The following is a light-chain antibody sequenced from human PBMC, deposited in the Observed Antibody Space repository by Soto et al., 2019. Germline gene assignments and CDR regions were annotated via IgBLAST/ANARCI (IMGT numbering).Light chain of an antibody. CDR1: QSIHSW. Sequence: DFQMTQSPSTLSASVGDRVTITCRASQSIHSWLAWYQQKPGRTPKLLIYKPSTLATGVPSRFSGSGSGTEFTLTISSVQPDDFATYYCQQYNAHPYSFGQGTKLEI. J-gene: IGKJ2*03. CDR2: KPS. CDR3: QQYNAHPYS. V-gene: IGKV1-5*03.